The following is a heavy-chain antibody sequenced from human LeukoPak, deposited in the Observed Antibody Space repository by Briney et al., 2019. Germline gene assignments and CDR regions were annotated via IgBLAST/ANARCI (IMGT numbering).Heavy chain of an antibody. V-gene: IGHV4-59*01. CDR3: ARSVRYFDWSTGYYYYGMDV. J-gene: IGHJ6*02. CDR2: IYYSGST. CDR1: GGSISSYY. D-gene: IGHD3-9*01. Sequence: SETLSLTCTVSGGSISSYYWSWIRQPPGKGLEWIGYIYYSGSTNHNPSLKSRVTISVDTSKNQFSLKLSSVTAADTAVYYCARSVRYFDWSTGYYYYGMDVWGQGTTVTVSS.